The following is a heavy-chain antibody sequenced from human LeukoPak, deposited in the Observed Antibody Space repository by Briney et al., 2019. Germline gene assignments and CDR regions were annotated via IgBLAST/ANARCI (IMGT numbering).Heavy chain of an antibody. CDR3: ARDRGYGDYVWAGYFDY. V-gene: IGHV3-33*01. D-gene: IGHD4-17*01. J-gene: IGHJ4*02. Sequence: GGSLGLSCAASGFTFSSYGTHWVRQAPGKGLEWVAVIWYDGSNKYYADSAKGRFTISRDNSKNTLYLQMNSLRAEDTAVYYCARDRGYGDYVWAGYFDYWGQGTLVTVSS. CDR1: GFTFSSYG. CDR2: IWYDGSNK.